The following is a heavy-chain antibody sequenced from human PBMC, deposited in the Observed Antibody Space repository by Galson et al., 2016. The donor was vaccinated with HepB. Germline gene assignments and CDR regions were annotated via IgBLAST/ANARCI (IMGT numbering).Heavy chain of an antibody. CDR1: GYTFTRNY. D-gene: IGHD6-19*01. V-gene: IGHV1-46*01. Sequence: SVKVSCKASGYTFTRNYMHWVRQAPGQGLEWMGIINPSSGSTAYAQKFQGRVTMTRDTSTSTVYMELSSLRSEDTAVYYCAREAVAGIWSAFDIWGKGTTVTVSS. CDR3: AREAVAGIWSAFDI. CDR2: INPSSGST. J-gene: IGHJ6*03.